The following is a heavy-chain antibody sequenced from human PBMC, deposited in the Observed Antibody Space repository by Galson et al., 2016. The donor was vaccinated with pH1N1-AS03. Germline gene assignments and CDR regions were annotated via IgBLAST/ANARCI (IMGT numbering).Heavy chain of an antibody. CDR2: IFHNGNI. CDR3: ATHKENRRGDFDS. Sequence: ETLSLTCSVSDDSINNHIYWSWVRQAPGKGLEWIGEIFHNGNINYNPSLKGRLSTSVDKPSKEISLSLRSVTAADTAVYFCATHKENRRGDFDSWGQGTLVIVSS. V-gene: IGHV4-4*01. CDR1: DDSINNHIY. J-gene: IGHJ4*02. D-gene: IGHD2/OR15-2a*01.